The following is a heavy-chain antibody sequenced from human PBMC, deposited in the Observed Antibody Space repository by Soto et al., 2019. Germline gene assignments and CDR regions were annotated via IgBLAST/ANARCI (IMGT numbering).Heavy chain of an antibody. V-gene: IGHV3-23*01. CDR3: ANTYSPSEPGPDY. Sequence: GGSLRLSCAASGFTFSSHAMSWGRQAPGKGLEWVSAISGSGGSTYYADSVKGRFTISRDNSKNTLYLQMNSLRAEDTAVYYCANTYSPSEPGPDYWGQGTLVTVSS. J-gene: IGHJ4*02. D-gene: IGHD5-18*01. CDR1: GFTFSSHA. CDR2: ISGSGGST.